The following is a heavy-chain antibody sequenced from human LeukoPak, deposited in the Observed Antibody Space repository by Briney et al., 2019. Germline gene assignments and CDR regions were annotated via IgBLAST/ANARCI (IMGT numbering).Heavy chain of an antibody. CDR1: GGSISSYY. J-gene: IGHJ3*02. V-gene: IGHV4-59*01. Sequence: SETLSLTCTVSGGSISSYYWSWIRLPPGKRLEWIGYLSKSGNTNYSPSLKSRVTIFGDTSKNQFFLKLSSVTAADTAVYYCARARYVNSFYAFDIWGQGTVVTVSS. CDR2: LSKSGNT. D-gene: IGHD3-9*01. CDR3: ARARYVNSFYAFDI.